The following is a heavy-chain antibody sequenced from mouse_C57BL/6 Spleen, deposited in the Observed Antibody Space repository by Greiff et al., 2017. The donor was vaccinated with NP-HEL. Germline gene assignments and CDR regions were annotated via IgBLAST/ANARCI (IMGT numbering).Heavy chain of an antibody. CDR3: ARDYSNYGWYFDV. Sequence: VQLQQPGAELVKPGASVKLSCKASGYTFTSYWMHWVKQRPGRGLEWIGRIDPNSGGTKYNEKFKSKATLTVDKPSSTAHMQLSSLTSEDSAVYYCARDYSNYGWYFDVWGTGTTVTVSS. CDR2: IDPNSGGT. CDR1: GYTFTSYW. D-gene: IGHD2-5*01. V-gene: IGHV1-72*01. J-gene: IGHJ1*03.